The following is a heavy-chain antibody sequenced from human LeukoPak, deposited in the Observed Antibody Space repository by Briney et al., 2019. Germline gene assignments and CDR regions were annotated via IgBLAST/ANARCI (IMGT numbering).Heavy chain of an antibody. CDR3: ARGAGYNYPYYFDY. CDR1: GFTVSSDY. Sequence: GGSLRLSCAASGFTVSSDYMNWVRQAPGRGLEWVSVIYGGGNIYYADSVKGRFTISRDNSKNTLYLQMNSLRAEDTAVYYCARGAGYNYPYYFDYWGQGTLVTVSS. V-gene: IGHV3-53*01. D-gene: IGHD5-24*01. J-gene: IGHJ4*02. CDR2: IYGGGNI.